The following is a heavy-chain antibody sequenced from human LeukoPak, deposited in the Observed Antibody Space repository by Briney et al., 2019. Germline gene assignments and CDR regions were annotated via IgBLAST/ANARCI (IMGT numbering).Heavy chain of an antibody. D-gene: IGHD3-10*02. CDR1: GGSISSRSYY. CDR3: ARHPLKAYVSDWFDP. J-gene: IGHJ5*02. Sequence: KPSETLSLTCTVSGGSISSRSYYWGWLRQPPGKGLEWIASIFYSGSTYHNPSLKSRVTISVDTSKSQFSLKLSSVTAADTAVYFRARHPLKAYVSDWFDPWGQGTLVTVSS. V-gene: IGHV4-39*01. CDR2: IFYSGST.